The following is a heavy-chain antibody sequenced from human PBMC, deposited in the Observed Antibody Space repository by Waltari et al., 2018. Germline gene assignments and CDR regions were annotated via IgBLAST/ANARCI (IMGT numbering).Heavy chain of an antibody. CDR1: GGTFSSYA. Sequence: QVQLVQSGAEVKKPGSSVKVSCKASGGTFSSYAISWVRQAPGQGLEWMGGIIPIFGTANYAQKFQGRVTITADKSTSTAYMELSSLRSEDTAVYYCAKDLRSGFTYYYYMDVWGKGTTVIVSS. CDR3: AKDLRSGFTYYYYMDV. D-gene: IGHD3-10*01. CDR2: IIPIFGTA. V-gene: IGHV1-69*14. J-gene: IGHJ6*03.